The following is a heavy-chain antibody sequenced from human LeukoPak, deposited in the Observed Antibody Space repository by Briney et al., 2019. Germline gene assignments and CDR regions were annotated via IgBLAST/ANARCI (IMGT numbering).Heavy chain of an antibody. Sequence: GGSLRLSCAASGFTFSSYSMNWVRQAPGKGLDWVSAISGSGGSTYYADSVKGRFTISRDNSMNTLYLQMNSLRAEDTAVYYCARDLMGIAYRGAFYYWGQGTLVTVSS. D-gene: IGHD6-13*01. V-gene: IGHV3-23*01. CDR3: ARDLMGIAYRGAFYY. CDR2: ISGSGGST. J-gene: IGHJ4*02. CDR1: GFTFSSYS.